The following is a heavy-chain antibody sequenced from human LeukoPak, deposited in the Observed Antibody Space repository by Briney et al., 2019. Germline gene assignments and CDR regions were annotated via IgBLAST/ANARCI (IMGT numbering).Heavy chain of an antibody. CDR2: IYYSGST. Sequence: PSETLSLTCTVSGGFINSYYWSWIRQPPGKGLEWIGYIYYSGSTNYNPSLKSRVTISVDTSKNQFSLKLSSVTAADTAVYYCARVRWGYCSGGICYSASFDYWGQGTLVTVSS. CDR3: ARVRWGYCSGGICYSASFDY. D-gene: IGHD2-15*01. V-gene: IGHV4-59*01. CDR1: GGFINSYY. J-gene: IGHJ4*02.